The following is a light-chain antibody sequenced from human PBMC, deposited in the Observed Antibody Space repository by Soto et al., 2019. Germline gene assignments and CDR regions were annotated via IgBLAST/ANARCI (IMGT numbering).Light chain of an antibody. V-gene: IGLV2-8*01. CDR1: SSDVGGYNY. Sequence: QSALTQPSSASGSPGQSVAISCTGTSSDVGGYNYVSWYQQHPGKAPKLMIYEVTKRPSGVPDRFSGSKSGNTASLTVSGLQAEDEADYFCSSYARNRDILFGGGTQLTVL. CDR2: EVT. CDR3: SSYARNRDIL. J-gene: IGLJ3*02.